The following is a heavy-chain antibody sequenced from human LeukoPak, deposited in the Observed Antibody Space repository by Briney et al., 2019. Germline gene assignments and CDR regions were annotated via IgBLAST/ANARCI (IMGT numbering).Heavy chain of an antibody. CDR1: GFTFSSYA. Sequence: PGGSLRLSCAASGFTFSSYAMSWVRQAPGKAPEWVSLLYSNGGKYYADSVQGRFIISRDNSKNTLYLQVNNLRVEDTAVYHCVRDRAEGRAWVEFDPWGQGTVVTVSS. CDR3: VRDRAEGRAWVEFDP. CDR2: LYSNGGK. V-gene: IGHV3-66*03. J-gene: IGHJ5*02.